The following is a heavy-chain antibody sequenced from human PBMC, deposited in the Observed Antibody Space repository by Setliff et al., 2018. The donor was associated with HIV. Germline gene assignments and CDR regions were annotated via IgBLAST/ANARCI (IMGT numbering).Heavy chain of an antibody. CDR2: ISAYNGNT. CDR1: GYTFTSYG. CDR3: ASWVGYCSGGSCPLEDNAFDI. Sequence: ASVKVSCKASGYTFTSYGISWVRQAPGQGLEWMGWISAYNGNTNYAQKLQGRVTMTTDTSTSTAYMELRSLRSDDTAVYYCASWVGYCSGGSCPLEDNAFDIWGQGTMVTV. V-gene: IGHV1-18*01. J-gene: IGHJ3*02. D-gene: IGHD2-15*01.